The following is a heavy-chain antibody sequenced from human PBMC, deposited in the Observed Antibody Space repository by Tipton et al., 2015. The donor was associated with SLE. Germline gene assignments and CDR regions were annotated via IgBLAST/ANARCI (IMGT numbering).Heavy chain of an antibody. D-gene: IGHD5-18*01. Sequence: TLSLTCTISGDSISNGGHFWSWIRQPAGRGLEWIGRIYTSGSTNYNPSLKSRVTMSVDTSKNQFSLKLNSVTAADTAMYYCAGTLDTTMGPFDCWGQGTLVTVSS. CDR2: IYTSGST. CDR1: GDSISNGGHF. J-gene: IGHJ4*02. CDR3: AGTLDTTMGPFDC. V-gene: IGHV4-61*02.